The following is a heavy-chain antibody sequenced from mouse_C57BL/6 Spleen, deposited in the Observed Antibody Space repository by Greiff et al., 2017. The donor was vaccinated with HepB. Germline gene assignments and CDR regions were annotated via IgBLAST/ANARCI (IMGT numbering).Heavy chain of an antibody. CDR2: IDPSDSYT. CDR1: GYTFTSYW. Sequence: QVQLQQPGAELVRPGTSVKLSCKASGYTFTSYWMHWVKQRPGQGLEWIGVIDPSDSYTNYNQKFKGKATLTVDTSSSTAYMQLSSLTSEDSAVYYGARYGYGRNAMDYWGQGTSVTVSS. CDR3: ARYGYGRNAMDY. V-gene: IGHV1-59*01. D-gene: IGHD1-1*01. J-gene: IGHJ4*01.